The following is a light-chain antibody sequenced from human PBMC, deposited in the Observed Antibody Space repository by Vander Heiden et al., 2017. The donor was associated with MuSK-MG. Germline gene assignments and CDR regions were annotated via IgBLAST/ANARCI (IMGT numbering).Light chain of an antibody. J-gene: IGKJ2*01. CDR2: AAS. CDR3: QQSDSTPYT. Sequence: DIQMTQSPSSLSASVGDRVTITCRASQSISSYLNWYQQKPGNAPKLLIYAASSLQSGVPSRFSGSGSGTDFTLTISRLQPEDFATYYCQQSDSTPYTFGQGTKMEIK. V-gene: IGKV1-39*01. CDR1: QSISSY.